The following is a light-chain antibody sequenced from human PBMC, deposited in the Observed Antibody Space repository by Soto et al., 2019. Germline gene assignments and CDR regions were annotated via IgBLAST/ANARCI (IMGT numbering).Light chain of an antibody. CDR3: QHYDSLPIT. J-gene: IGKJ5*01. V-gene: IGKV3-20*01. Sequence: EIVLTQSPCTLSLSPGERATLSCRASQSVSSSYLAWYQQKPGQAPRLLIYGASSRATGIPDRFSGSGSGTDFTLTISRLEPEDFAVFYCQHYDSLPITFGQGTRLEIK. CDR2: GAS. CDR1: QSVSSSY.